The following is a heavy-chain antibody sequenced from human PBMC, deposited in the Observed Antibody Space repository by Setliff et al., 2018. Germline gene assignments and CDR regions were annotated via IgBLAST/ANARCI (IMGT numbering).Heavy chain of an antibody. J-gene: IGHJ5*02. Sequence: ASVKVSCKASGDTFSTYALSWVRQAPGQGLEWMGGIIPLLETAKYAQKFQGRVTITADKSTSTGYVELSSLRSEDTAVYYCMRLVRFCSRTVCQRTSGDEAWGQGTLVTVSS. D-gene: IGHD3-3*01. CDR2: IIPLLETA. CDR1: GDTFSTYA. V-gene: IGHV1-69*06. CDR3: MRLVRFCSRTVCQRTSGDEA.